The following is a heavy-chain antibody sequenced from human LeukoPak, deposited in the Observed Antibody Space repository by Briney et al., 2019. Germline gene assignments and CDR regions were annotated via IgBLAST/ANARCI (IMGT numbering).Heavy chain of an antibody. V-gene: IGHV4-39*07. CDR2: IYYSGST. CDR1: GGSISSSSYY. D-gene: IGHD1-26*01. Sequence: SETLSLTCTVSGGSISSSSYYWGWIRQPPGMGLEWIGSIYYSGSTYYNPSLKSRVTISVDTSKNQFSLKLSSVTAADTAVYYCARDGVGATGFYFDYWGQGTLVTVSS. J-gene: IGHJ4*02. CDR3: ARDGVGATGFYFDY.